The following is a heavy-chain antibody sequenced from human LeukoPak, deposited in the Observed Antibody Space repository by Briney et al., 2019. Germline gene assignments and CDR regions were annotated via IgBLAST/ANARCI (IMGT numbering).Heavy chain of an antibody. J-gene: IGHJ4*02. D-gene: IGHD6-13*01. Sequence: ASVKVSCKASGGTFNSYGFSWVRQAPGQGPEWMGRIIPILDMAMYAQKFQGRVTITADKSTSTAYMELSSLRSEDTAVYYCARSAVAAAGNYFDYWGQGTLVTVSS. CDR1: GGTFNSYG. CDR2: IIPILDMA. V-gene: IGHV1-69*04. CDR3: ARSAVAAAGNYFDY.